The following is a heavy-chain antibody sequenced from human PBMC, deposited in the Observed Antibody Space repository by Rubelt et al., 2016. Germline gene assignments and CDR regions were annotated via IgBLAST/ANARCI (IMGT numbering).Heavy chain of an antibody. D-gene: IGHD6-13*01. V-gene: IGHV1-24*01. Sequence: QVQLVQSGAEVKKPGASVKVSCKVSGYTLTELSMHWVRQAPGKGLEWMGGFDPEDGETIYAQKFQGRVTMTTDTSTSTAYMELRSLRSDDTAVYYCARDEPYSSSWYDYWGQGTLVTVSS. J-gene: IGHJ4*02. CDR1: GYTLTELS. CDR3: ARDEPYSSSWYDY. CDR2: FDPEDGET.